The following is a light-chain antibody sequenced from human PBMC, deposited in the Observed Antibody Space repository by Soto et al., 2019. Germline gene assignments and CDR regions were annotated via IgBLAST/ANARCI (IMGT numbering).Light chain of an antibody. J-gene: IGKJ4*01. Sequence: IQMTQSPSSLSASVGDRATLTCRASQSISIYLSWYQQKPGKAPKILIYAASSLPSGFKSRFSGSGSGTDFTLTISSMQPEDFAMYYCKQYDSSHPTVGRGTTGDIK. CDR2: AAS. V-gene: IGKV1-39*01. CDR1: QSISIY. CDR3: KQYDSSHPT.